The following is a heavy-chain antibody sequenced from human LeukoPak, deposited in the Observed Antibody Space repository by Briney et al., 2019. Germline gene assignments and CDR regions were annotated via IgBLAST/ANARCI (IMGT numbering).Heavy chain of an antibody. D-gene: IGHD5-18*01. V-gene: IGHV4-59*01. J-gene: IGHJ5*02. CDR2: IHYSGRT. CDR3: ARVSPDTATDYGWFDP. CDR1: GDSISLFY. Sequence: PSETLSRTCIVSGDSISLFYWSWIRQPPGKGLEWIGYIHYSGRTNYNPSLKSRVTMSLDTSKNHFPLKLRSVTAADTAVYYCARVSPDTATDYGWFDPWGQGSLVTVSS.